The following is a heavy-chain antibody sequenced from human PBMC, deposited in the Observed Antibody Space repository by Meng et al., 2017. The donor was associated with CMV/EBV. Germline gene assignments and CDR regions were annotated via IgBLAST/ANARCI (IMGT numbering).Heavy chain of an antibody. CDR2: MNPNSGNT. CDR1: GYTFTSYD. Sequence: ASVKVSCKASGYTFTSYDINWVRQATGQGLEWMGWMNPNSGNTGYAQKFQGRVTITRNTSISTAYMELSSLRSEDTAVYYCARDRVTAAAGVGWFDPWGQGTRVTVSS. D-gene: IGHD6-13*01. V-gene: IGHV1-8*03. CDR3: ARDRVTAAAGVGWFDP. J-gene: IGHJ5*02.